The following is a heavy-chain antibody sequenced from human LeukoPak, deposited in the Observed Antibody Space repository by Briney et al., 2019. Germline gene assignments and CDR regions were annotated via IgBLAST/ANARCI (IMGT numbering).Heavy chain of an antibody. CDR2: IYYSGST. D-gene: IGHD6-19*01. Sequence: PSETLSLTCTVSGGSISSGDYYWSWIRKPPGKGLEWIGYIYYSGSTYYNPSLKSRVTISVDTSKNQFSLKLSSVTAADTAVYYCARGQWLVPVVYFDYWGQGTLVTVSS. J-gene: IGHJ4*02. CDR1: GGSISSGDYY. CDR3: ARGQWLVPVVYFDY. V-gene: IGHV4-30-4*08.